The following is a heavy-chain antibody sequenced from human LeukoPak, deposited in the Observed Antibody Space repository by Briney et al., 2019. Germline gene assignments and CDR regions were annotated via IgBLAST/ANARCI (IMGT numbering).Heavy chain of an antibody. J-gene: IGHJ4*02. CDR3: ARSTTREIPTTGGIDY. D-gene: IGHD1-26*01. CDR1: GFTFSSYA. V-gene: IGHV3-64*01. Sequence: GGSLRLSCAASGFTFSSYAMHWVRQAPGKGLEYVSAISSNGGSTYYANSVKGRFTISRDNSKNTLYLQMGSLRAEDMAVYYCARSTTREIPTTGGIDYWGQGTLVTVSS. CDR2: ISSNGGST.